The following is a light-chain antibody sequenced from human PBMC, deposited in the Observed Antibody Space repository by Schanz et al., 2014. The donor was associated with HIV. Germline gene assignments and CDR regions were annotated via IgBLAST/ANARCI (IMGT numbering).Light chain of an antibody. CDR2: GTS. V-gene: IGKV3-20*01. Sequence: IVLTQSPGTLSLSPGDRATLSCRASHSVSSNFLAWYQQKPGQAPRLLIYGTSSRATGIPGRFSGSGSGTDFTLTINSLEPEDFAVYYCQQYGNSPRTFGQGTKLEIK. CDR3: QQYGNSPRT. J-gene: IGKJ2*02. CDR1: HSVSSNF.